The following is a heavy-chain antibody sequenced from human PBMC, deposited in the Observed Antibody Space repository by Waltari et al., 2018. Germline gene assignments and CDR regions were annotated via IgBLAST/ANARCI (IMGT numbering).Heavy chain of an antibody. Sequence: SGFTFSSYAMSWVRTAPGKGLEWVSAISGSGGSTYYADSVKGRFTISRDNSKNTLYLQMNSLRAEDTAVYYCAKDLIAARPYYFDYWGQGTLVTVSS. CDR2: ISGSGGST. V-gene: IGHV3-23*01. J-gene: IGHJ4*02. CDR3: AKDLIAARPYYFDY. CDR1: GFTFSSYA. D-gene: IGHD6-6*01.